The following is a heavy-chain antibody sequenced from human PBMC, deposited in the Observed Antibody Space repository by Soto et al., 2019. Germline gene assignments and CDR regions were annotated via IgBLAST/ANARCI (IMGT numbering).Heavy chain of an antibody. CDR3: AHFRNWNDFDY. J-gene: IGHJ4*02. Sequence: TCTFSGFSLSTSGVGVGWIRQPPGKALEWLALIYWNDDKRYSPSLKSRLTITKDTSKNQVVLTMTNMDPVDTATYYCAHFRNWNDFDYWGQGTLVTVSS. CDR2: IYWNDDK. D-gene: IGHD1-1*01. CDR1: GFSLSTSGVG. V-gene: IGHV2-5*01.